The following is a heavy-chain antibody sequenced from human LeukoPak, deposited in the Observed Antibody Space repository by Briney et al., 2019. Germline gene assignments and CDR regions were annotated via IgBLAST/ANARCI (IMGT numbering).Heavy chain of an antibody. CDR3: ASDYYGMDV. V-gene: IGHV3-74*01. Sequence: GGALRLSCAASGFTFRGYWMNWVRQAPGKGLVWVSRVNSDGSVTAYADSVKGRFTISRDNAKNTVYLQMNSLRAEDTAVYYCASDYYGMDVWGQGTTVTVSS. CDR1: GFTFRGYW. J-gene: IGHJ6*02. CDR2: VNSDGSVT.